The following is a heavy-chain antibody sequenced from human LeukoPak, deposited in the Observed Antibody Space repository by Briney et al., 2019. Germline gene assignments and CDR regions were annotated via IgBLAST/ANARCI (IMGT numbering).Heavy chain of an antibody. D-gene: IGHD5-12*01. J-gene: IGHJ3*01. CDR1: GGSITTSDYY. Sequence: SETLPLTCSVSGGSITTSDYYWGWIRQPPGKGLEWIGSIYYSGTTYYNPSLKSRVTMSLDTSKNQFSLKVTSVTAADTAVYYCAKNLRGSPGAFDLWGQGTMVTFSS. CDR2: IYYSGTT. CDR3: AKNLRGSPGAFDL. V-gene: IGHV4-39*01.